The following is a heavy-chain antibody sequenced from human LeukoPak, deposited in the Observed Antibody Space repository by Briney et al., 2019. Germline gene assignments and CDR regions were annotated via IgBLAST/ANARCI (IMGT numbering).Heavy chain of an antibody. CDR2: ISSDERTD. CDR1: GFTFSSYW. Sequence: GGSLRLSCAASGFTFSSYWMTWVRQAPGKGLEWVAVISSDERTDYYSDSVRGRFTVSRDNSKNTLYLQVNSLRAEDTAVYYCAREGLGTTFSAWFDPWGQGTLVIVSS. D-gene: IGHD1-7*01. CDR3: AREGLGTTFSAWFDP. J-gene: IGHJ5*02. V-gene: IGHV3-30*03.